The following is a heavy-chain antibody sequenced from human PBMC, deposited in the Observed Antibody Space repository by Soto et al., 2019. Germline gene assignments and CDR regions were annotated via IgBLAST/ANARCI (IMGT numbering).Heavy chain of an antibody. Sequence: SETLSLTCTVSGGSISSTSYKWGWIRQPPGKGLEWIGSISYSGSTYYNPSLKGRVTMSVDTSKNQFSLKLSSVTAADTAVYYCARPQYSGHDPFDYWGQGALVTVSS. CDR1: GGSISSTSYK. J-gene: IGHJ4*02. CDR3: ARPQYSGHDPFDY. D-gene: IGHD1-26*01. CDR2: ISYSGST. V-gene: IGHV4-39*01.